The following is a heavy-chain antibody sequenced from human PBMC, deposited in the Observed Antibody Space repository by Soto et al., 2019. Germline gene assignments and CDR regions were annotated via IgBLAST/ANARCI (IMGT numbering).Heavy chain of an antibody. J-gene: IGHJ6*04. D-gene: IGHD2-2*01. V-gene: IGHV6-1*01. CDR3: GTFLSTTSPDV. CDR2: SYYRSKWYN. CDR1: GASVSGKSAA. Sequence: SQTLSLTCAISGASVSGKSAAWSWIRQSPSRGLEWLGRSYYRSKWYNDYAVSVKSRITINPDTSKNQFSLHLNSVTPEDTAVYYCGTFLSTTSPDVWGEGTTVTVSS.